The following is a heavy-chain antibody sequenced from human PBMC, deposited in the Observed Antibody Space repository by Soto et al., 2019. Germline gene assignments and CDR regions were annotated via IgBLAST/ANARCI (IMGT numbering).Heavy chain of an antibody. CDR2: IYSGETT. D-gene: IGHD6-13*01. CDR1: GFNVNSDY. CDR3: ARDLEAADVFDF. V-gene: IGHV3-53*01. J-gene: IGHJ3*01. Sequence: EVQLVESGGGLIHPGGSLRLSCAASGFNVNSDYMNWVRQTPGKGLEWVASIYSGETTYYADSVRGRFTISRDIANNSLYLQMDSLRVDDTGLYYCARDLEAADVFDFWGQGTMVTVSS.